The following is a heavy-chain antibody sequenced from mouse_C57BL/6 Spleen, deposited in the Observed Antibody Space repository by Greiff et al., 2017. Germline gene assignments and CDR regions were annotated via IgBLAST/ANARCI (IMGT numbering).Heavy chain of an antibody. J-gene: IGHJ4*01. CDR3: ARSRAPYAMDY. V-gene: IGHV1-61*01. D-gene: IGHD3-3*01. CDR2: IYPSDSET. CDR1: GYTFTSYW. Sequence: VKLQQPGAELVRPGSSVKLSCKASGYTFTSYWMDWVKQRPGQGLEWIGNIYPSDSETHYNQKFKDKATLTVDKSSSTAYMQLSSLTSEDSAVYYCARSRAPYAMDYWGQGTSVTVSS.